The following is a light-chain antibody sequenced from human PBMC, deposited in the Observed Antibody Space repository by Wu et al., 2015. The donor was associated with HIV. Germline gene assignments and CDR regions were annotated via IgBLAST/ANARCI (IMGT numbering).Light chain of an antibody. J-gene: IGKJ5*01. CDR1: HNINNRY. Sequence: EIVLRQSPGTLSLSPGERAIFSCRASHNINNRYLAWYQQKLGQAPRLLISNAIIRATGIPDRFSGFASGTDFSLIISTLEPEDFAVYYCQQYGSSPITFGQGHDWRLN. CDR3: QQYGSSPIT. V-gene: IGKV3-20*01. CDR2: NAI.